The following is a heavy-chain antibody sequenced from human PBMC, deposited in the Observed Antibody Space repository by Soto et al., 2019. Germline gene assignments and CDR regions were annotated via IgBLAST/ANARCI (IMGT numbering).Heavy chain of an antibody. CDR3: ARSTQDYDSSGYYDY. J-gene: IGHJ4*02. Sequence: ASVKVSCKASGYTFTSYGISWVRQAPGQGLEWMGWISAYNGNTNYAQKLQGRVTMTTDTSTSTAYMELRSLRSDDTAVYYCARSTQDYDSSGYYDYWGQGTLVTVPQ. D-gene: IGHD3-22*01. CDR1: GYTFTSYG. V-gene: IGHV1-18*01. CDR2: ISAYNGNT.